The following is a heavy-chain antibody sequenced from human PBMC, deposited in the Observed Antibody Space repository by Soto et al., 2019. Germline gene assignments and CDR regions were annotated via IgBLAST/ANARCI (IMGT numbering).Heavy chain of an antibody. D-gene: IGHD3-3*01. J-gene: IGHJ4*02. CDR3: ARDRVFYDYRSCTNTFDY. CDR1: GSTFSSNNL. V-gene: IGHV4-4*02. Sequence: SETLSLSCAVCGSTFSSNNLWTWVRQPSAQGLEWIGEIYRTGSTNYNPSLKSRVTISLDKSEKQISLKVTSLTAADTAVYYCARDRVFYDYRSCTNTFDYWGQGTLVTVTS. CDR2: IYRTGST.